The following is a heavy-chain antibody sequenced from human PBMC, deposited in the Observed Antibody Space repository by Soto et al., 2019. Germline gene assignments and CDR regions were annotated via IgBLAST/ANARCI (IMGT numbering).Heavy chain of an antibody. V-gene: IGHV1-2*04. CDR3: ARWVGASNWFDP. CDR2: INTNTGDT. D-gene: IGHD1-26*01. Sequence: SVRLSCEASGYTFSVYHIQWGRQAPGQGLEWMGWINTNTGDTNYAQKYQGWATMTRDTSINTAFLQLSRLTSDDTAVYFCARWVGASNWFDPWGQGTLVTVS. J-gene: IGHJ5*02. CDR1: GYTFSVYH.